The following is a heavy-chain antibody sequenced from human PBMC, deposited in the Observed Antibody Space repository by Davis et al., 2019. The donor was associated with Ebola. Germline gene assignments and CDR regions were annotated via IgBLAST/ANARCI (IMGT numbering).Heavy chain of an antibody. Sequence: ASVKVSCKASGYTFTSYDINWVRQAPGQGLEWMGWINPNSGGTNYAQKFQGRVTMTRDTSISTAYMELSRLRSDDTAVYYCAREAHQNFDYWGQGTLVTVSS. D-gene: IGHD2-2*01. CDR3: AREAHQNFDY. V-gene: IGHV1-2*02. CDR2: INPNSGGT. J-gene: IGHJ4*02. CDR1: GYTFTSYD.